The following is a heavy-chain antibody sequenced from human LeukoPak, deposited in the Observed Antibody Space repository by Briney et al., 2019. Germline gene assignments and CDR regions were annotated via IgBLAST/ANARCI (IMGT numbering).Heavy chain of an antibody. V-gene: IGHV1-8*01. CDR3: AGGYCSSTSCYNDYYYYMDV. Sequence: ASVKVSCKASGYTFTSYDINWVRQATGQGLEWMGRMNPNSGNTGYAQKFQGRVTMTRNTSISTAYMELSSLRSEDTAVYYCAGGYCSSTSCYNDYYYYMDVWGKGTTVTVSS. J-gene: IGHJ6*03. D-gene: IGHD2-2*02. CDR2: MNPNSGNT. CDR1: GYTFTSYD.